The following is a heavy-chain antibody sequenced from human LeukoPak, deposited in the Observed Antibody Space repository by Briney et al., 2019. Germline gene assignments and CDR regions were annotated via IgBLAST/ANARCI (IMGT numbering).Heavy chain of an antibody. D-gene: IGHD6-19*01. Sequence: SETLSLTCSVSGGSLSRSSYYWGWVRQPPGKGLEWIGEINDSGSTNYNPSLKSRVTISVDTSKNQFSLKLSSVTAADTAVYYCASWYSSGSDYWGQGTLVTVSS. V-gene: IGHV4-39*07. CDR1: GGSLSRSSYY. CDR3: ASWYSSGSDY. CDR2: INDSGST. J-gene: IGHJ4*02.